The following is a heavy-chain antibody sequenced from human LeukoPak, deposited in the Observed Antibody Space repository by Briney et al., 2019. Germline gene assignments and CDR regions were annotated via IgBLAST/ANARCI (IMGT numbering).Heavy chain of an antibody. CDR3: AKEGGASRFDY. J-gene: IGHJ4*02. D-gene: IGHD5-12*01. CDR2: ISSSSSYI. V-gene: IGHV3-21*01. CDR1: GFTFSSYS. Sequence: GGSLRLSCAASGFTFSSYSMNWVRQAPGKGLEWVSSISSSSSYIYYADSVKGRFTISRDNSKNTLYLQMNSLRAEDTAVYYCAKEGGASRFDYWGQGTLVTVSS.